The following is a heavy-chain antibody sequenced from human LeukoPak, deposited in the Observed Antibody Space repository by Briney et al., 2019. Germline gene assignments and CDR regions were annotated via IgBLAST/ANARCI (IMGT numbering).Heavy chain of an antibody. CDR3: ARVFGGKDYGDFYFDY. CDR1: GFMFSSYW. Sequence: PGGSLRLSCAASGFMFSSYWMSWVRQAPGKGLEWVANIKQDGSEKYYVDSVKGRFTISRDNAKNSLYLQMNSLRAEDTAVYYCARVFGGKDYGDFYFDYWGQGTLVTVSS. D-gene: IGHD4-17*01. V-gene: IGHV3-7*01. J-gene: IGHJ4*02. CDR2: IKQDGSEK.